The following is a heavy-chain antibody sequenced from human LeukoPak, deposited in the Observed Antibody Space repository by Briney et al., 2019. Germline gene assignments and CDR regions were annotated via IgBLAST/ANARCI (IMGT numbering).Heavy chain of an antibody. J-gene: IGHJ6*02. CDR3: ARDGSGSYYLYYYGMDV. CDR2: INPSGGST. V-gene: IGHV1-46*01. D-gene: IGHD3-10*01. Sequence: ASVKVSCKASGYTFTSYYIHWVRQAPGQGLEWMGIINPSGGSTNYAQKLQGRVTMTTDTSTSTAYMELRSLRSDDTAVYYCARDGSGSYYLYYYGMDVWGQGTTVTVSS. CDR1: GYTFTSYY.